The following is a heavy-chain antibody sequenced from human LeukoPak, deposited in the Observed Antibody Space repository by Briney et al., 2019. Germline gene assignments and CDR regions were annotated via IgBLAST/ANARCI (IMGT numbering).Heavy chain of an antibody. CDR1: GFTFSTSW. J-gene: IGHJ4*02. CDR3: VRDMGYYDKV. D-gene: IGHD3-22*01. V-gene: IGHV3-74*01. Sequence: PGGSLRLSCAASGFTFSTSWMPWVRRSPRKGLVWVSRINPDGSSTDYADSVKGRFTISRDNAKNTLYLQMNSLRAEDAAVYYCVRDMGYYDKVWGQGTLVTVSS. CDR2: INPDGSST.